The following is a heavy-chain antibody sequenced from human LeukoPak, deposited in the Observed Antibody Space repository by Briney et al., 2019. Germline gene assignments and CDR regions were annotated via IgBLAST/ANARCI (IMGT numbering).Heavy chain of an antibody. D-gene: IGHD6-25*01. CDR1: GGSISSYY. J-gene: IGHJ4*02. V-gene: IGHV4-59*01. Sequence: SETLSLTCTVSGGSISSYYWSWIRQPPGKGLEWIGYIYYSGSTNYNPSLKSRVTISVDTSKNQFSLKLSSVTAADTAVYYCARSSGTGTFSYWGQGTLVTVSS. CDR2: IYYSGST. CDR3: ARSSGTGTFSY.